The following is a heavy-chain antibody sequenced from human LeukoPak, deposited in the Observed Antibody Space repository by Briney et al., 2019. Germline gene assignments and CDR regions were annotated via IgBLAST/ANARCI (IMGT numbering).Heavy chain of an antibody. V-gene: IGHV3-11*04. J-gene: IGHJ4*02. Sequence: GGSLRLSCAASEFTFSDYYMSWIRQAPGKGLGWVSYISSSGITIYYADSVKGRFTISRDNAKNFLYLQMKSLSAEDTAVYFCASPGLWSAHKLGFDYWGQGTLVTVSS. D-gene: IGHD5-18*01. CDR3: ASPGLWSAHKLGFDY. CDR1: EFTFSDYY. CDR2: ISSSGITI.